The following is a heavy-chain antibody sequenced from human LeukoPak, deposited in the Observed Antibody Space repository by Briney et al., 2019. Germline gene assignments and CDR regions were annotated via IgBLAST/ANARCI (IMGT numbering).Heavy chain of an antibody. CDR1: GGTFSSYA. V-gene: IGHV1-69*13. CDR3: AREGAGDEFGDY. Sequence: EASVKVSCKASGGTFSSYAISWVRQAPGQGLEWMGGIIPIFGTANYAQKFQGRVTITADESTSTAYMELSSLRFEDTAVYYCAREGAGDEFGDYWGQGTLVTVSS. CDR2: IIPIFGTA. D-gene: IGHD7-27*01. J-gene: IGHJ4*02.